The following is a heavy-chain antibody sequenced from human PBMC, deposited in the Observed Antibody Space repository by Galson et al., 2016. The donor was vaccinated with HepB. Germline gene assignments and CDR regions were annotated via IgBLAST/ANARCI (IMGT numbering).Heavy chain of an antibody. CDR3: ARDLSGTTGGTIDY. CDR2: VWYDDSNT. J-gene: IGHJ4*02. CDR1: GFTFSNYG. Sequence: SLRLSCAASGFTFSNYGMHWVRQAPGKGLEWIAIVWYDDSNTYYADSVKGRFTISRDNSKNTLNLQMKSLRVEDTAVYYCARDLSGTTGGTIDYWGQGTLVTVSS. D-gene: IGHD4-17*01. V-gene: IGHV3-33*01.